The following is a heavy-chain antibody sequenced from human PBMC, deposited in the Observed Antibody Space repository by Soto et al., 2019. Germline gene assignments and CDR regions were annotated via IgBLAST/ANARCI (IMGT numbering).Heavy chain of an antibody. CDR3: ATSSSSHHDRFDP. D-gene: IGHD6-6*01. Sequence: ASVKVSCKASGYTFTSYDINWVRQATGQGLEWMGWMNPNSGNTGYAQKFQGRVTMTRNTSISTAYMELSSLRSEDTAVYYCATSSSSHHDRFDPWGQGTLVTVSS. J-gene: IGHJ5*02. V-gene: IGHV1-8*01. CDR1: GYTFTSYD. CDR2: MNPNSGNT.